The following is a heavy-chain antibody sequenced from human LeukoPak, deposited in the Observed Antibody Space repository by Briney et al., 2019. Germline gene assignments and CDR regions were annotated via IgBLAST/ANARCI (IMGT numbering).Heavy chain of an antibody. CDR3: AKPGGALCGGDCYSYYFDS. Sequence: GGSLRLSCAASGFTFSSYGLHWVRQPPGRGLEWVALTSYDGTYKYYADSVKGRFTVFRDNSKSTLYLQMNSLRPEDTAVYYCAKPGGALCGGDCYSYYFDSWGQGAPVTVSS. D-gene: IGHD2-21*02. V-gene: IGHV3-30*18. J-gene: IGHJ4*02. CDR1: GFTFSSYG. CDR2: TSYDGTYK.